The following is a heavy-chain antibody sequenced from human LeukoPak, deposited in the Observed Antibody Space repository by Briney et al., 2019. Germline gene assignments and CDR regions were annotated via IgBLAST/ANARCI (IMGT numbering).Heavy chain of an antibody. CDR2: ISYDGSNN. Sequence: GGSLRLSCAASGFTFSSYGMHWDRQAPGKGLEWVAVISYDGSNNYYADSVKGRFTISRDNSKNTLYLQMNSLRAEDTAMYYCARDLLSNGDYFDYWGQGTLVTVSS. J-gene: IGHJ4*02. D-gene: IGHD2-8*01. CDR1: GFTFSSYG. CDR3: ARDLLSNGDYFDY. V-gene: IGHV3-30*03.